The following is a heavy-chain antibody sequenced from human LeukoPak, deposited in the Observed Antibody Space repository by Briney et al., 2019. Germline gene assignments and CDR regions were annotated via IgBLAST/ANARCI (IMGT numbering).Heavy chain of an antibody. CDR2: IVVGSGNT. D-gene: IGHD3-9*01. CDR1: GFRFTTSA. CDR3: AADWDYDLSTGSYAFDI. V-gene: IGHV1-58*01. Sequence: ASVKVSCKASGFRFTTSAVQGVRQTRGQRLEWIGGIVVGSGNTNYAQNFKQKVTITRDMSTNTAYMELSSLRSEDTAVYYCAADWDYDLSTGSYAFDIWGQGTMVTVSS. J-gene: IGHJ3*02.